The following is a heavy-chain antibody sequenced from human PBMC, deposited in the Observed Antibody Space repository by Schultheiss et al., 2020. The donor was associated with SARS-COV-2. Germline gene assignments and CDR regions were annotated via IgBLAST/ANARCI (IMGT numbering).Heavy chain of an antibody. V-gene: IGHV3-33*08. CDR1: GFTFSSYG. CDR2: IWYDGSNK. D-gene: IGHD3-3*01. Sequence: GESLKISCAASGFTFSSYGMHWVRQAPGKGLEWVAVIWYDGSNKYYADSVKGRFTISRDNSKNTLYLQMNSLRAEDTAVYYCARASEFFLDVWGKGTTSPSPQ. J-gene: IGHJ6*04. CDR3: ARASEFFLDV.